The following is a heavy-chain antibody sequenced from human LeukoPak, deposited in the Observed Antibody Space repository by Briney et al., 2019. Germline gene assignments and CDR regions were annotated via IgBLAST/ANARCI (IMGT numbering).Heavy chain of an antibody. D-gene: IGHD3-22*01. CDR3: ARGVTMIENY. V-gene: IGHV4-39*01. Sequence: SETLSLTCTVSGGSISSSSYYWGWIRQPPGKGLEWIGSIYYSGSTYYNPSLKSRVTISVDTSKNQFSLKLSSVTAADTAVYYCARGVTMIENYWGQGTLVTVSS. J-gene: IGHJ4*02. CDR1: GGSISSSSYY. CDR2: IYYSGST.